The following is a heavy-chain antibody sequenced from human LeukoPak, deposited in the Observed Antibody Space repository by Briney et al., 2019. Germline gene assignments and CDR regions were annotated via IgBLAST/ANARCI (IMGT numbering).Heavy chain of an antibody. D-gene: IGHD1-26*01. V-gene: IGHV3-23*01. J-gene: IGHJ4*02. CDR3: AKGSLPSDY. Sequence: GGSLGLSCAASGFTFSSYAMSSVRQAPGKGLEWLSAISGSGGSTYYADAVKGRFTISRDNSKNTLYLQMNSLRAENTAVYYCAKGSLPSDYWGQGTLVTVSS. CDR1: GFTFSSYA. CDR2: ISGSGGST.